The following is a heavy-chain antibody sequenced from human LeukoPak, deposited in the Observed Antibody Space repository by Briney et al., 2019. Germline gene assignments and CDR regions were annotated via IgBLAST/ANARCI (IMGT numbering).Heavy chain of an antibody. CDR3: ARCSSTGCASSPLAGYLY. CDR1: GFTFSSYA. Sequence: GGSLRLSCAASGFTFSSYAMHWVRQAPGKGLEWVAVISYDGSNKYYADSVKGRFTISRDNAKSSLFLQMNSLRAEDTAVYYCARCSSTGCASSPLAGYLYWGQGTLVTVSS. J-gene: IGHJ4*02. V-gene: IGHV3-30-3*01. D-gene: IGHD2-2*01. CDR2: ISYDGSNK.